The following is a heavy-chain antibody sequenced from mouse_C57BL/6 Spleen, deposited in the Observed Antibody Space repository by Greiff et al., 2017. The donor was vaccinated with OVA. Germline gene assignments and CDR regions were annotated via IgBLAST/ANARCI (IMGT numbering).Heavy chain of an antibody. J-gene: IGHJ1*03. V-gene: IGHV5-17*01. CDR1: GFTFSDYG. D-gene: IGHD1-1*01. Sequence: EVKLVESGGGLVKPGGSLKLSCAASGFTFSDYGMHWVRQAPEKGLEWVAYISSGSSTIYYADTVKGRFTISRDNATNTLFLQMTSLRSEDTAMYYCARPPDYYGSSYPWYFDVWGTGTTVTVSS. CDR2: ISSGSSTI. CDR3: ARPPDYYGSSYPWYFDV.